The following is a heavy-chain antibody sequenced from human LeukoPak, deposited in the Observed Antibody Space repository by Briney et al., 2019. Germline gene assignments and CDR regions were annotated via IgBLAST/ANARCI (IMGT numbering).Heavy chain of an antibody. CDR1: GFTFSNYN. D-gene: IGHD3-10*01. Sequence: GGSLRLSCAASGFTFSNYNMNWVRQAPGKGLEWVSYISSSSSTIYYADSVKGRFTISRDNAKNSLYLQMNSLRDEDTAVYYCARDLGESYYYGSGSRRSRGYYLDYWGQGTLVTVSS. V-gene: IGHV3-48*02. CDR2: ISSSSSTI. CDR3: ARDLGESYYYGSGSRRSRGYYLDY. J-gene: IGHJ4*02.